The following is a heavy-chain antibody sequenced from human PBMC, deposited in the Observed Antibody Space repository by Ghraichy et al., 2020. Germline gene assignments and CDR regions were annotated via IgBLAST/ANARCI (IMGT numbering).Heavy chain of an antibody. J-gene: IGHJ3*02. CDR3: ARDEATVTTPHAFDI. Sequence: GGSLRLSCAASGFTFSSYWMHWVRQAPGKGLVWVSRINSDGSSTSYADSVKGRFTISRDNAKNTLYLQMNSLRAEDTAVYYCARDEATVTTPHAFDIWGQGTMVTVSS. CDR1: GFTFSSYW. D-gene: IGHD4-17*01. CDR2: INSDGSST. V-gene: IGHV3-74*01.